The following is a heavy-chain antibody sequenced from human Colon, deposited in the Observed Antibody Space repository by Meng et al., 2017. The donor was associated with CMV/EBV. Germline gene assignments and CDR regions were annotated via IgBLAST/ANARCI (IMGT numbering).Heavy chain of an antibody. J-gene: IGHJ4*02. V-gene: IGHV3-7*01. Sequence: GESLKISCAVSGFTFSTYWMNWVRQAPGKGLEWVANIKGDGSAKNYVDSVKGRFTISRDNAKNSLYLQMISLRDGDTAVYYCAGGSGFLIDFWGQGTLVTVSS. CDR1: GFTFSTYW. CDR3: AGGSGFLIDF. D-gene: IGHD3-22*01. CDR2: IKGDGSAK.